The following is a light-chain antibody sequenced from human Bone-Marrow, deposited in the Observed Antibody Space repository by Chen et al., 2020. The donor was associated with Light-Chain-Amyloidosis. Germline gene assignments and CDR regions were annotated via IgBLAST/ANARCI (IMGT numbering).Light chain of an antibody. CDR1: NSEVGDYNY. CDR2: DVS. CDR3: SSHTSGIAWI. Sequence: QSALTQPASVSGSPGQAITISCTGTNSEVGDYNYVSWYQQHPGKAPKLMIYDVSTRPSGVSVRFSCSTSDNAASLTIAGLRTEDDADYCFSSHTSGIAWIFGGGTKRPVL. V-gene: IGLV2-14*01. J-gene: IGLJ2*01.